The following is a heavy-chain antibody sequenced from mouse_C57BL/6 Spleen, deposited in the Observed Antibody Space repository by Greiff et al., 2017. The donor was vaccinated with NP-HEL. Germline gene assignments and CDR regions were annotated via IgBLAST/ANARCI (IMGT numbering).Heavy chain of an antibody. D-gene: IGHD1-1*01. CDR3: ARGTNYGSSLYYAMDY. J-gene: IGHJ4*01. CDR1: GFNIKNTY. Sequence: EVQLQQSVAELVRPGASVKLSCTASGFNIKNTYMHWVKQRPEQGLEWIGRIDPANGNTKYDPKFQGKAPITADTSSNTAYLQLSSLTSEDTAIYYCARGTNYGSSLYYAMDYWGQGTSVTVSS. CDR2: IDPANGNT. V-gene: IGHV14-3*01.